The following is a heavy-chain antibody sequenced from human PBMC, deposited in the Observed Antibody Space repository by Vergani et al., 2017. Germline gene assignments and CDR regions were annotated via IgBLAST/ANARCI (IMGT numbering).Heavy chain of an antibody. Sequence: QVQLVESGGGVVQPGRSLRLSCAASGFTFSSYGMHWVRQAPGKGLEWVAVISYDGSNKYYADSVKGRFTISRDNSKNTLYLQMNSLRAEDTAVYYCAKRGGVRGPRYFDLWGRGTLVTVSS. D-gene: IGHD3-10*01. V-gene: IGHV3-30*18. CDR2: ISYDGSNK. CDR3: AKRGGVRGPRYFDL. J-gene: IGHJ2*01. CDR1: GFTFSSYG.